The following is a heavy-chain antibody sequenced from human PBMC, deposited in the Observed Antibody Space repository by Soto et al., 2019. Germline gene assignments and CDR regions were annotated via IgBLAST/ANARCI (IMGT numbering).Heavy chain of an antibody. CDR3: ARDGSAAGSAYYYYYYMDV. CDR1: GFTFSSYS. V-gene: IGHV3-21*01. CDR2: ISSSSSYI. Sequence: PGGSLRLSCAASGFTFSSYSMNWVLQAPGKGLEWVSSISSSSSYIYYADSVKGRFTISSDNAKNPLYLQMNSLRAEDTAVYYCARDGSAAGSAYYYYYYMDVWGKGTTVTVSS. J-gene: IGHJ6*03. D-gene: IGHD6-13*01.